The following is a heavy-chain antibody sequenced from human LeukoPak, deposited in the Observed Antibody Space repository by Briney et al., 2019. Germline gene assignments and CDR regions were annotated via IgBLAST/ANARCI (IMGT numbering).Heavy chain of an antibody. CDR3: ARDHGIVVVPAATDYYYYYMDV. Sequence: GSSVKVSCKASGGTFSSYAISWVRQAPGQGLEWMGGIIPIFGTANYAQKFQGRVTITADKSTSTAYMELSSLRSEDTGVYYCARDHGIVVVPAATDYYYYYMDVWGKGTTVTVSS. J-gene: IGHJ6*03. CDR1: GGTFSSYA. D-gene: IGHD2-2*01. CDR2: IIPIFGTA. V-gene: IGHV1-69*06.